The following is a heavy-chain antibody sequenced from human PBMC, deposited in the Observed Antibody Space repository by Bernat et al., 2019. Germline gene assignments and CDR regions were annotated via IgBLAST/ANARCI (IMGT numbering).Heavy chain of an antibody. J-gene: IGHJ4*02. CDR3: ARDEGRLHLGELSWVTKLYYFDY. Sequence: QVQLVQSGAEVKKPGSSVKVSCKASGGTFSSYAISWVRQAPGQGLEWMGGIIPIFGTANYAQKFQGRVTITADESTSTAYMELSSLRSEDTAVYYCARDEGRLHLGELSWVTKLYYFDYWGQGTLVTVSS. CDR2: IIPIFGTA. D-gene: IGHD3-16*02. CDR1: GGTFSSYA. V-gene: IGHV1-69*01.